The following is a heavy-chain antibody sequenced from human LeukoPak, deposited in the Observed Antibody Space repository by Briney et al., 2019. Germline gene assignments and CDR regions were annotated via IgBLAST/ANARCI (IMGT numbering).Heavy chain of an antibody. CDR3: ARDRPPYDFWSGYYEMNYYYGMDV. J-gene: IGHJ6*02. V-gene: IGHV1-18*04. Sequence: ASVKVSCKASGYTFTYRYLHWVRQAPGQGLEWMGWISAYNGNTNYAQKLQGRVTMTTDTSTSTAYMELRSLRSDDTAVYYCARDRPPYDFWSGYYEMNYYYGMDVWGQGTTVTVSS. CDR1: GYTFTYRY. CDR2: ISAYNGNT. D-gene: IGHD3-3*01.